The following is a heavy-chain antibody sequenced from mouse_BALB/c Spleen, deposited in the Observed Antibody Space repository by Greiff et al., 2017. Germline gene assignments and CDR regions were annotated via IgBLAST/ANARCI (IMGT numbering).Heavy chain of an antibody. V-gene: IGHV1-7*01. Sequence: VQLQQSGAELAKPGASVKMSCKASGYTFTSYWMHWVKQRPGQGLEWIGYINPSTGYTEYNQKFKGKATLTADKSSSTAYMQLSSLTSEDSAVYFGASLNWDEWGFDYWGQGTTLTVSS. CDR1: GYTFTSYW. CDR3: ASLNWDEWGFDY. CDR2: INPSTGYT. J-gene: IGHJ2*01. D-gene: IGHD4-1*01.